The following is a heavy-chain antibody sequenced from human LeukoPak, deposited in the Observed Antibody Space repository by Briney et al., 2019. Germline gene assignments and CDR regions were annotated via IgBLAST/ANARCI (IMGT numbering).Heavy chain of an antibody. J-gene: IGHJ4*02. Sequence: GGCLRLSCAAFGFTFSSYGVQWVRQGPGAGVEGGGVIWYDGSNKYYADSVKGRFTISRDNSKNTLYLQMNSLRAEDTAVYYCAKGQIAPGIAVAGPRDFDYWGQGTLVTVSS. CDR2: IWYDGSNK. CDR3: AKGQIAPGIAVAGPRDFDY. CDR1: GFTFSSYG. D-gene: IGHD6-19*01. V-gene: IGHV3-33*06.